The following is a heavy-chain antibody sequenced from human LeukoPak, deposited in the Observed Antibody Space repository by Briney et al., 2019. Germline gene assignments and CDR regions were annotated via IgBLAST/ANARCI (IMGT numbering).Heavy chain of an antibody. CDR2: ISGSGGST. J-gene: IGHJ4*02. CDR3: AKDRHDYGVA. CDR1: GFTFSSYA. V-gene: IGHV3-23*01. Sequence: PGGSLRLSCAASGFTFSSYAINWVRQAPGKGLEWVSAISGSGGSTYYADSVKGRFTISRDNSKNTLYLQMNSLRAEDTAVYYCAKDRHDYGVAWGQGTLVTVSS. D-gene: IGHD4-17*01.